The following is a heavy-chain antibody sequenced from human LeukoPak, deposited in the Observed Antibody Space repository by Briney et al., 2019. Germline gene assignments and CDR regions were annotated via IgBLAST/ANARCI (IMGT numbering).Heavy chain of an antibody. CDR2: ITGYGAT. CDR3: AKGAAAGKVDWFDP. D-gene: IGHD6-13*01. J-gene: IGHJ5*02. CDR1: GFTFSNFA. V-gene: IGHV3-23*01. Sequence: GGSLRLSCAASGFTFSNFAMMWVRQAPGTGLQWVSTITGYGATFYADSVRGRFTIFGDTSMNTLFLQMNSLGAEDTAVYYCAKGAAAGKVDWFDPWGQGTLVTVSS.